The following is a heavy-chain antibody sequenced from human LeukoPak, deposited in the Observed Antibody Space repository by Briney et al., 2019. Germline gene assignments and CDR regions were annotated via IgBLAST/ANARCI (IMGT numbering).Heavy chain of an antibody. D-gene: IGHD1-26*01. J-gene: IGHJ5*02. CDR3: ARRRIVGSNWFDP. V-gene: IGHV1-2*02. CDR2: INPNSGGT. CDR1: GYMFTVNY. Sequence: ASVKVSCKASGYMFTVNYMHWVRQAPGQGLEWMGWINPNSGGTNYAEKFQGRVTLTRDTSISTVYMELSRLKTDDTAVYCCARRRIVGSNWFDPWGQGTLITVSS.